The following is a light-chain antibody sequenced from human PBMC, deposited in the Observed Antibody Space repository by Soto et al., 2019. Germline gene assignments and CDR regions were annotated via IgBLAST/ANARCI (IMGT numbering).Light chain of an antibody. CDR1: SSDVGGHNY. CDR3: CSYAGSYTYV. J-gene: IGLJ1*01. CDR2: DVT. Sequence: QSALTQPRSVSGSPGQSVTISCTGTSSDVGGHNYVSWYQQHPGKAPQLMIYDVTKRPSGVPDRFSGSKSGSTASLTISGLQAEDEDDYYCCSYAGSYTYVFGTGTKLTVL. V-gene: IGLV2-11*01.